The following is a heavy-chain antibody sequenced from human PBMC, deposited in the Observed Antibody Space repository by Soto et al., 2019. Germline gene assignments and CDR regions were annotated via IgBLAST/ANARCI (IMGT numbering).Heavy chain of an antibody. CDR1: GYSLTSTF. J-gene: IGHJ5*02. V-gene: IGHV1-18*04. D-gene: IGHD1-26*01. CDR3: TRGGGAHYRFDP. CDR2: INPDNGHT. Sequence: VQLVQSGAELRKPGTSVRVSCKASGYSLTSTFLTWVRQAPGRGLEWVGWINPDNGHTGYAKKFQGRVTMTTDTSTSTVYMELRSLRPDDTAVYYCTRGGGAHYRFDPWGQGTLVTVSS.